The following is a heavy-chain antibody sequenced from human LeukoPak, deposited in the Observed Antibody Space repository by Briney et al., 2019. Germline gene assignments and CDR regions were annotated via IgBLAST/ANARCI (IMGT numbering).Heavy chain of an antibody. J-gene: IGHJ4*02. Sequence: PGGSLRLSCAASGFTFSTYNMNWVRQAPGKGLEWVSSISSGGSLIYYAGSVKGRFTISRDNAKNSLYLQMNSLRAEDTAVYYCARDMVAISGVVTYDYWGQGTLVTVSS. D-gene: IGHD3-3*01. CDR3: ARDMVAISGVVTYDY. V-gene: IGHV3-48*01. CDR1: GFTFSTYN. CDR2: ISSGGSLI.